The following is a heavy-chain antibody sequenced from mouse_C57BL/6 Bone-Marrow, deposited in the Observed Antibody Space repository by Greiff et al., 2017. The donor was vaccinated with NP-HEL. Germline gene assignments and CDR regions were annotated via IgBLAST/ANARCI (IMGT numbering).Heavy chain of an antibody. J-gene: IGHJ2*01. V-gene: IGHV1-81*01. Sequence: QVHVKQSGAELARPGASVKLSCKASGYTFTSYGISWVKQRTGQGLEWIGEIYPRSGNTYYNEKFKGKATLTADKSSSTAYMELRSLTSEDSAVYFCARGLTGPFDYWGQGTTLTVSS. D-gene: IGHD4-1*01. CDR2: IYPRSGNT. CDR3: ARGLTGPFDY. CDR1: GYTFTSYG.